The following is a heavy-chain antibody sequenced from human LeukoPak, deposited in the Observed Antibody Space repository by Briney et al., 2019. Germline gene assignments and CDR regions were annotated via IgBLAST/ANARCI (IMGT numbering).Heavy chain of an antibody. V-gene: IGHV4-61*02. D-gene: IGHD6-13*01. Sequence: SETLSLTCTVSGGSISSGSYYWSWIRQPAGKGLEWIGRIYTSGSTNYNPSLKSRVTISVDTSKNQFSLKLSSVTAADTAVYYCARDQKYSSSWYRLFGAFDIWGQGTMVTVSS. CDR3: ARDQKYSSSWYRLFGAFDI. J-gene: IGHJ3*02. CDR1: GGSISSGSYY. CDR2: IYTSGST.